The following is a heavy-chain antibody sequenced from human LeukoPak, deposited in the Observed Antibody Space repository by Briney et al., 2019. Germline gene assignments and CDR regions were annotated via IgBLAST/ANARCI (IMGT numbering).Heavy chain of an antibody. CDR2: IYTSGST. V-gene: IGHV4-4*07. CDR3: ARDKRGPDYYYMDV. J-gene: IGHJ6*03. CDR1: GGSISSYY. D-gene: IGHD3-10*01. Sequence: SETLSLTCTVSGGSISSYYWSWIRQPAGKGLEWIGRIYTSGSTNYNPSLKSRVTISVDTSKNQFSLKLSSVTAADTAVYYCARDKRGPDYYYMDVWGKGTTVTISS.